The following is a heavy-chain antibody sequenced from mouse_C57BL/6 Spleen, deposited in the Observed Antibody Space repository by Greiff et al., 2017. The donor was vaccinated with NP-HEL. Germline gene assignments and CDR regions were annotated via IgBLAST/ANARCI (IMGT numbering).Heavy chain of an antibody. J-gene: IGHJ3*01. CDR1: GYAFSSYW. V-gene: IGHV1-80*01. CDR2: IYPGDGDT. CDR3: ARDYSNYPWFAY. Sequence: VKLMESGAELVKPGASVKISCKASGYAFSSYWMNWVKQRPGKGLEWIGQIYPGDGDTNYNGKFKGKATLTADKSSSTAYMQLSSLTSEDSAVYFCARDYSNYPWFAYWGQGTLVTVSA. D-gene: IGHD2-5*01.